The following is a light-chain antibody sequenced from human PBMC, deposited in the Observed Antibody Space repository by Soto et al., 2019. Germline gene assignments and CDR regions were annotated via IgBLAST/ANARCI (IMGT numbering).Light chain of an antibody. Sequence: EIVMTQSPATLSVSPGERATLSCRASQSVSSNLAWYQQKPGQAPRLLIYGASTRATGIPARFSGRGSGTEFTLTISSLQSEDFAVYSCQQYNNWPALTFGGGTKVEIK. CDR3: QQYNNWPALT. J-gene: IGKJ4*01. CDR1: QSVSSN. CDR2: GAS. V-gene: IGKV3D-15*01.